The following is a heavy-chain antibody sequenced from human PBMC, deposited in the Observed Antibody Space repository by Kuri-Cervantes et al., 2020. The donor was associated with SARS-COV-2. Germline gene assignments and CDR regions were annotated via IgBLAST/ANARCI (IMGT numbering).Heavy chain of an antibody. Sequence: GESLKISCAASGFTFSSYWMHWVRQAPGKGLVWVSRINSDGSSTSYADSVKGRFTISRDNAKNTLYLQMNSLRAEDTAVYYCARGLYYDILTGYYTRRHYYGMDVWGQGTTVTVSS. V-gene: IGHV3-74*01. J-gene: IGHJ6*02. D-gene: IGHD3-9*01. CDR2: INSDGSST. CDR3: ARGLYYDILTGYYTRRHYYGMDV. CDR1: GFTFSSYW.